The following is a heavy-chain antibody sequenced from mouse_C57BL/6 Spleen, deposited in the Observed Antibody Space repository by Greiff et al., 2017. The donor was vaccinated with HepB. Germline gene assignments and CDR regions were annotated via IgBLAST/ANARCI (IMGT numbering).Heavy chain of an antibody. CDR1: GYTFTSYW. J-gene: IGHJ3*01. CDR3: ARPIYYGNYKPFAY. D-gene: IGHD2-1*01. Sequence: QVQLQQPGAELVRPGTSVKLSCKASGYTFTSYWMHWVKQRPGQGLEWIGVIDPSDSYTNYNQKFKGKATLTVDTSSSTAYMQLSSLTSEDSAVYYSARPIYYGNYKPFAYWGQGTLVTVSA. CDR2: IDPSDSYT. V-gene: IGHV1-59*01.